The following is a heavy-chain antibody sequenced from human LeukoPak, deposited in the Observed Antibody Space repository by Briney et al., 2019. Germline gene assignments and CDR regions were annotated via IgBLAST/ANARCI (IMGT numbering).Heavy chain of an antibody. V-gene: IGHV4-61*08. CDR2: IYYSGST. CDR3: ARAAPPYYDILTGYYPYNLFDL. J-gene: IGHJ5*02. D-gene: IGHD3-9*01. Sequence: PSETLSLTCTVSGGSFSSGGYYWGWLRQPPGKGLEWIGYIYYSGSTNYNPSLNSRVTISVDTSKNQFSLKLSSVTVADTAVYYCARAAPPYYDILTGYYPYNLFDLWGQGTLVTVSS. CDR1: GGSFSSGGYY.